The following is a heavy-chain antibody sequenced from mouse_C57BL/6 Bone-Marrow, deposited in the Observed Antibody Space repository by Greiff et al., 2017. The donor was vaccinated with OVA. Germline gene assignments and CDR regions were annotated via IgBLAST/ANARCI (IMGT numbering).Heavy chain of an antibody. V-gene: IGHV1-81*01. CDR3: ARGPDGYYFDY. D-gene: IGHD2-3*01. Sequence: QVQLQHSGAELARPGASVKLSCKASGYTFTSYGISWVKQRTGQGLEWIGEIYPRSGNTYYNEKFKGKATLTADKSSSTAYMELRSLTSEDSAVYFCARGPDGYYFDYWGQGTTLTVSS. CDR1: GYTFTSYG. CDR2: IYPRSGNT. J-gene: IGHJ2*01.